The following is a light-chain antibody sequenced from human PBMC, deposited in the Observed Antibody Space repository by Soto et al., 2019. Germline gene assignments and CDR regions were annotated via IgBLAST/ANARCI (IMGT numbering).Light chain of an antibody. CDR1: SGSIASNY. CDR3: QSYDSSNVV. CDR2: EDN. Sequence: NFMLTQPHSVSESPGKTVTISCTRSSGSIASNYVQWYQQRPGSAPTTVIYEDNQRPSGFPDRFSGSIDSSSNSPSLTISGLKTEDEADYYCQSYDSSNVVFGGGTKVTVL. J-gene: IGLJ2*01. V-gene: IGLV6-57*04.